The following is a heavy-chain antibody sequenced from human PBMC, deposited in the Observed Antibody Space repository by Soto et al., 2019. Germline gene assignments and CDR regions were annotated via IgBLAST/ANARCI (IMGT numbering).Heavy chain of an antibody. CDR3: AGGRIPLWYPFDY. Sequence: QVQLQESGPGLVKPSETLSLTCTVSGGSISSYYWSWIPQPPGKGLEWIGYIYYSGSTNYNPSHKRRVTISVDTSKNRSSLKVSSVTAAATAVYYCAGGRIPLWYPFDYWGQGPLVVVSS. CDR2: IYYSGST. V-gene: IGHV4-59*01. D-gene: IGHD5-18*01. J-gene: IGHJ4*02. CDR1: GGSISSYY.